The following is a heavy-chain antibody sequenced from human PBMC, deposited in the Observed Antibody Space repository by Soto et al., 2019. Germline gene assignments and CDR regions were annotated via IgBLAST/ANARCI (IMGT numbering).Heavy chain of an antibody. CDR3: ARASGRSHGMDV. V-gene: IGHV4-4*02. Sequence: QVQLQESGPGLVKPSGTLSLTCAVSGGSISSSNWWSWVRQPPGKGLEWIGEIYHSGSTNYNPSLKSRVTISVDKSENQFSLKLSSVPAADTAVDYCARASGRSHGMDVWGQGTTVTVSS. J-gene: IGHJ6*02. CDR2: IYHSGST. CDR1: GGSISSSNW. D-gene: IGHD3-10*01.